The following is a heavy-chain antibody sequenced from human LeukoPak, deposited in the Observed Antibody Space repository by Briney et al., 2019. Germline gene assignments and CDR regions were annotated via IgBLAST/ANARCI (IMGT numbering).Heavy chain of an antibody. CDR3: ARDPEPDKYSSGTPAAFDI. V-gene: IGHV1-69*04. CDR2: IIPILGIA. J-gene: IGHJ3*02. CDR1: GGTFSSYA. D-gene: IGHD6-19*01. Sequence: ASVKVSCKASGGTFSSYAISWVRQAPGQGLEWMGRIIPILGIANYAQKFQGRVTITADKSTSTAYMELSSLRSEDTAVYYCARDPEPDKYSSGTPAAFDIWGQGTMVTVSS.